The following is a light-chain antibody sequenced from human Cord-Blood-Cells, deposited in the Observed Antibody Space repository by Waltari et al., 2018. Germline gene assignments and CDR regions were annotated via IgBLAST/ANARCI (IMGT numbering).Light chain of an antibody. Sequence: LVLTQSPATLSLSPGERATLSCRTSQGVSSYLAWYQLKPAQAPRLLLYDASARATGTPARFSGSASETDFTLTISSLEPEDFAVYYCQQRSNWPLRTSGQGTRLEIK. J-gene: IGKJ5*01. CDR1: QGVSSY. CDR3: QQRSNWPLRT. CDR2: DAS. V-gene: IGKV3-11*01.